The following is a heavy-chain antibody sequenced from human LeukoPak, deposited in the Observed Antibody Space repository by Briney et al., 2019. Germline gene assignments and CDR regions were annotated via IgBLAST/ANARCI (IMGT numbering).Heavy chain of an antibody. CDR1: GGSFSGYY. V-gene: IGHV4-34*01. CDR2: IYYSGST. D-gene: IGHD1-1*01. J-gene: IGHJ3*02. Sequence: SETLSLTCAVYGGSFSGYYWSWIRQPPGKGLEWIGSIYYSGSTYYNPSLKSRVTISLDTSENQFSLKLSSVTAADTAVYYCARDGYNWDAFDIWGQGTMVTVSS. CDR3: ARDGYNWDAFDI.